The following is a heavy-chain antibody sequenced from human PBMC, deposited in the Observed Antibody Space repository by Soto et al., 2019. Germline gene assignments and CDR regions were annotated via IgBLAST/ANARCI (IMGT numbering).Heavy chain of an antibody. V-gene: IGHV5-51*01. J-gene: IGHJ6*02. CDR2: IYPGDSDT. Sequence: GESLKISWDGSGYSCTIYWIGLVRQMPGKGLEWMGIIYPGDSDTRYSPSFQGQVTISADKSISTAYLQWSSLKASDTAMYYCARSITGTTMRYYYYGMDVWGQGTTVTVSS. CDR1: GYSCTIYW. D-gene: IGHD1-7*01. CDR3: ARSITGTTMRYYYYGMDV.